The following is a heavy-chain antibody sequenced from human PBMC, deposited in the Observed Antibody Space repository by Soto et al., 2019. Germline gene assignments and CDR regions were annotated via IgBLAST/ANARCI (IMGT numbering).Heavy chain of an antibody. V-gene: IGHV4-4*02. Sequence: QVQLQESGPGLVKPSGTLSLTCAVSGGSISSSHWWTWVRQSPGKGLEYIGEISHSGTSNSNPSLKSRVTLSVHQSKNHFSLPLPSVTAEDTAVYYCARVVLTITRGAFDAWGQGPLVIVSS. J-gene: IGHJ3*01. CDR3: ARVVLTITRGAFDA. CDR2: ISHSGTS. CDR1: GGSISSSHW. D-gene: IGHD3-9*01.